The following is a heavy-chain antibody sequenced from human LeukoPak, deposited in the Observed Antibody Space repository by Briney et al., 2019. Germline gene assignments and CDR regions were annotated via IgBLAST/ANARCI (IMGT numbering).Heavy chain of an antibody. CDR1: GGSISSYY. J-gene: IGHJ4*02. Sequence: SETLSLTCTVSGGSISSYYWSWIRQPPGKGLEWIGYIYYSGSTNYNPSLKSRVTISVDTSKNQFSLKLSSVTAADRAVYYCARLSSGWYDGGINIDYWGQGTLVTVSS. V-gene: IGHV4-59*01. D-gene: IGHD6-19*01. CDR2: IYYSGST. CDR3: ARLSSGWYDGGINIDY.